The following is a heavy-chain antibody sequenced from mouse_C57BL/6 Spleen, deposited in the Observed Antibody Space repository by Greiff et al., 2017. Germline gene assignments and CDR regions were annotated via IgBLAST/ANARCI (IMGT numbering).Heavy chain of an antibody. CDR1: GFTFSDYY. D-gene: IGHD2-5*01. J-gene: IGHJ4*01. Sequence: EVQRVESGGGLVQPGGSLKLSCAASGFTFSDYYMYWVRQTPEKRLEWVAYISNGGGSTYYPDTVKGRFTISRDNAKNTLYLQMSRLKSEDTAMYYCARRGSNYDYAMDYWGQGTSVTVSS. V-gene: IGHV5-12*01. CDR3: ARRGSNYDYAMDY. CDR2: ISNGGGST.